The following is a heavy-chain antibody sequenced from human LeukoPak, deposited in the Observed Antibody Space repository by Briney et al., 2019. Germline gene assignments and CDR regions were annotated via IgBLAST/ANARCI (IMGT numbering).Heavy chain of an antibody. CDR2: ISGSGGST. Sequence: PGGSLRLSCAASGFTSSCYAMSWVRQAPGKGLEWVSAISGSGGSTYYADSVKGRFTISRDNSKNTLYLQMNSLRAEDTAVYYCAKSPLRWFGELLPSGHFDYWGQGTLVTVSS. CDR1: GFTSSCYA. J-gene: IGHJ4*02. D-gene: IGHD3-10*01. CDR3: AKSPLRWFGELLPSGHFDY. V-gene: IGHV3-23*01.